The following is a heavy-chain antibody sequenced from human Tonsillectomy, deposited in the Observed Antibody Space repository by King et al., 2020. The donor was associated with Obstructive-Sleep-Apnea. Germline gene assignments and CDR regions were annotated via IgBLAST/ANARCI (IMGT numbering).Heavy chain of an antibody. J-gene: IGHJ4*02. V-gene: IGHV3-49*03. CDR2: IRSKAYGGTT. CDR3: TRGKYCGGDCSVGYFDY. D-gene: IGHD2-21*02. Sequence: VQLVESGGGLVQPGRSLRLSCTASGFTFCDYAMSWFRQAPGKGREWVGFIRSKAYGGTTEYASSVKGRFTISRDDSKSIAYLQMNSLKTEDTAVYYCTRGKYCGGDCSVGYFDYWGQGTLVTVSS. CDR1: GFTFCDYA.